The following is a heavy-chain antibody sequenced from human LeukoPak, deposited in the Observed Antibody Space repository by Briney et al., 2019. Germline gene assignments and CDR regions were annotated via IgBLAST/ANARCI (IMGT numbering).Heavy chain of an antibody. CDR3: ATQDGYNLSFDY. J-gene: IGHJ4*02. CDR1: GGTFSSYA. Sequence: SVKVSCKASGGTFSSYAISWVRQAPGQGLEWMGGIIPIFGTANYAQKFQGRVTMTEDTSTDTAYMELSSLRSEDTAVYYCATQDGYNLSFDYWGQGTLVTVSS. CDR2: IIPIFGTA. V-gene: IGHV1-69*06. D-gene: IGHD5-24*01.